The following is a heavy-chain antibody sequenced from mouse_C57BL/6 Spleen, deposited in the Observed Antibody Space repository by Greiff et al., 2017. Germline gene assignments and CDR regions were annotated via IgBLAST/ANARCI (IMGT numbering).Heavy chain of an antibody. Sequence: EVQLVESGGGLVKPGGSLKLSCAASGFTFSSYAMSWVRQTPEKRLEWVATISDGGSYTYYPDNVKGRFTISRDNAKNNLYLQMSHLKSEDTAMHYCARESGPNLDYWGQGTTLTVSS. V-gene: IGHV5-4*01. CDR1: GFTFSSYA. CDR2: ISDGGSYT. CDR3: ARESGPNLDY. J-gene: IGHJ2*01. D-gene: IGHD4-1*01.